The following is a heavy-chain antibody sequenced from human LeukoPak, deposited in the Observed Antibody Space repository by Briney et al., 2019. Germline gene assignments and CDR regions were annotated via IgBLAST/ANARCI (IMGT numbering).Heavy chain of an antibody. V-gene: IGHV3-23*01. J-gene: IGHJ6*02. CDR3: ARGLYQLGSYYYYGMDV. Sequence: PGGSLRLSCAASGFTFSSYAMSWVRQAPGKGLEWVSAISGSGGSTYYADSVKGRFTISRDNSKNTLYLQMNSLRAEDTAVYYCARGLYQLGSYYYYGMDVWGQGTTVTVSS. CDR2: ISGSGGST. CDR1: GFTFSSYA. D-gene: IGHD2-2*01.